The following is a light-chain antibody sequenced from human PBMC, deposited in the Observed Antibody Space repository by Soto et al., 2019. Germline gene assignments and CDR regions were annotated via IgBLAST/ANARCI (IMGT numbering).Light chain of an antibody. Sequence: EIVLTQSPGTLSLSPGERATLSCRASQSVSSSYLAWYQQKPGQAPRLLIYGASSRATGIPDRFSGSGSGTDFTHTISSLEPEDFAVYYCQQYGSSHTFGGGTKVEIK. CDR1: QSVSSSY. V-gene: IGKV3-20*01. J-gene: IGKJ4*01. CDR3: QQYGSSHT. CDR2: GAS.